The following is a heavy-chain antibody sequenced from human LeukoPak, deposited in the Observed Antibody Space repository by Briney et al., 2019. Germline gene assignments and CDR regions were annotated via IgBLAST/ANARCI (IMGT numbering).Heavy chain of an antibody. J-gene: IGHJ5*02. CDR1: GYTFSSDA. Sequence: GGSLRLSCAASGYTFSSDAMHWVRQAPGKGLEWVAVISYDGSNKYYADSVKGRFTISRDNSKNTLYLQMNSLRAEDTAVYYCARGGGASRHNSFVPWGQGTLVTVSS. CDR3: ARGGGASRHNSFVP. CDR2: ISYDGSNK. D-gene: IGHD2-21*01. V-gene: IGHV3-30-3*01.